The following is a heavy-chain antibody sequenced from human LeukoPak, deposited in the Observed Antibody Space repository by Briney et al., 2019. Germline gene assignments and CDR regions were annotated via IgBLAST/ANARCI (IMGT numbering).Heavy chain of an antibody. CDR2: ISSSSSYI. J-gene: IGHJ5*02. V-gene: IGHV3-21*01. CDR1: GFTFSSYS. D-gene: IGHD6-19*01. CDR3: ARGSGRTGIAVAMNWFDP. Sequence: GGSLRLSCAASGFTFSSYSMNWVHQAPGKGLEWVSSISSSSSYIYYADSVKGRFTISRDNAKNSLYLQMNSLRAEDTAVYYCARGSGRTGIAVAMNWFDPWGQGTLVTVSS.